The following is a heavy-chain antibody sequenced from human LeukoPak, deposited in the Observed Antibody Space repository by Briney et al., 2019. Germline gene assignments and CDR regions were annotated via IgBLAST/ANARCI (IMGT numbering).Heavy chain of an antibody. J-gene: IGHJ5*02. Sequence: ASVKVSCKASGYTFTSYYMHWVRQAPGQGLEWMGIINPSGGSTSYAQKFQGRVTMTRGMSTSTVYMELSSLRSEDTAVYYCARDLGYYDSSSLYNWFDPWGQGTLVTVSS. V-gene: IGHV1-46*01. CDR2: INPSGGST. CDR1: GYTFTSYY. CDR3: ARDLGYYDSSSLYNWFDP. D-gene: IGHD3-22*01.